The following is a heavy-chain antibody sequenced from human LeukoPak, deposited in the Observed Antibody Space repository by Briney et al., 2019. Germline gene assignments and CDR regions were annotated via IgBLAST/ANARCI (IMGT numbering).Heavy chain of an antibody. CDR1: GGTFSSYA. J-gene: IGHJ5*02. V-gene: IGHV1-69*13. CDR2: IVPIFGTS. D-gene: IGHD2-15*01. Sequence: SVKVSCKASGGTFSSYAISWVRQAPGQGLEWMGGIVPIFGTSNYALKFQGRVTITADEAKTTAYMELSSLRSEDTAIYYCARAGGFCSGGSCYSWFDPWGQGTLVTVSS. CDR3: ARAGGFCSGGSCYSWFDP.